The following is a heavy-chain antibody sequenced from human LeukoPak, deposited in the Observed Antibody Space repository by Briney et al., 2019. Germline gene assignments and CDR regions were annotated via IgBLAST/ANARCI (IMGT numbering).Heavy chain of an antibody. V-gene: IGHV4-59*08. J-gene: IGHJ5*01. CDR1: GDSFSNYY. CDR2: VYYSGST. D-gene: IGHD2-2*01. Sequence: SETLSLTCSVSGDSFSNYYWIWLRQPPPKGLEWIGYVYYSGSTNYNPPLKPRLHLSVDTSKNRFSLKLSSVTAADTAVYYCASSPRLTTSWFLFDSWGHGTLVTVSS. CDR3: ASSPRLTTSWFLFDS.